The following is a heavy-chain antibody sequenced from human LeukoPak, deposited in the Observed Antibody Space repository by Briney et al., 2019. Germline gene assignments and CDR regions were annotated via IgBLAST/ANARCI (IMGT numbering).Heavy chain of an antibody. CDR2: IKQDGSEK. J-gene: IGHJ4*02. CDR1: GFTFSSYW. CDR3: ARSDRGWQQGGQLAFDY. D-gene: IGHD6-13*01. V-gene: IGHV3-7*01. Sequence: GGSLRLSCAASGFTFSSYWMSWVRQTPGKGLEWVANIKQDGSEKYYVDSVKGRFTISRDNAKNSLYLQMNSLRAEDTAVYYCARSDRGWQQGGQLAFDYWGQGTRVTVSS.